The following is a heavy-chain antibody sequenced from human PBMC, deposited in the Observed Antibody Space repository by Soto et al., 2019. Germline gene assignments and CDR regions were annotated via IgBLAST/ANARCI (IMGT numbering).Heavy chain of an antibody. D-gene: IGHD4-4*01. CDR3: ARDSGDPRGYSNPDS. J-gene: IGHJ5*01. Sequence: LRLSCAASGFTFSNHLMNWVRQAPGKGLEWVSSISSSTSYIYYADSVKGRFTISRDNAKNSLYLQMSSLRAEDTAVYYCARDSGDPRGYSNPDSWGQGTLVTVSS. CDR1: GFTFSNHL. CDR2: ISSSTSYI. V-gene: IGHV3-21*03.